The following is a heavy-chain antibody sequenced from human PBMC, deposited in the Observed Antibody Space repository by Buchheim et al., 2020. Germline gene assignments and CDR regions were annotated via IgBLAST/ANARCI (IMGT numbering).Heavy chain of an antibody. V-gene: IGHV3-74*01. Sequence: EERLVESGGGLGQPGRSLRLSCAASGFTFSSDWMHWVRQAPGKGLVWVSRINPDGSDTTYADSVKGRFTISRDNGRNTLYLQMNSLRGEDTAIYYCTRSANFFRGMDVWGQGTT. CDR1: GFTFSSDW. D-gene: IGHD2-15*01. CDR2: INPDGSDT. J-gene: IGHJ6*02. CDR3: TRSANFFRGMDV.